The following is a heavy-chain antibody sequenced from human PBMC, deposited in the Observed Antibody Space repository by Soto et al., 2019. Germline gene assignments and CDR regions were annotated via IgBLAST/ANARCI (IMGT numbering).Heavy chain of an antibody. CDR1: GFTFSSYA. CDR2: ISGSGGST. D-gene: IGHD3-3*01. J-gene: IGHJ3*02. V-gene: IGHV3-23*01. Sequence: PGESLKISCAASGFTFSSYAMSWVRQAPGKGLEWVSAISGSGGSTYYADSVKGRFTISRDNSKNTLYLQMNSLRAEDTAVYYCAKDDYDFWSGYGPGAFDIWGQGTMVTVSS. CDR3: AKDDYDFWSGYGPGAFDI.